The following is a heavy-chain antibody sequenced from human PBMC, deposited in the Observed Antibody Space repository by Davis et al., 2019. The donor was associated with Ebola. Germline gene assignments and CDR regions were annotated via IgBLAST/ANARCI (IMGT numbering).Heavy chain of an antibody. Sequence: GESLKISCAASGFNFRSYWMSWVRQAPGKGLEWVSTISGSGGSTYYADSVKGRFTISRDNSKNTLYLQMNSLRAEDTAVYYCAKGDDYSNYYYGMDVWGKGTTVTVSS. V-gene: IGHV3-23*01. CDR2: ISGSGGST. D-gene: IGHD4-11*01. CDR3: AKGDDYSNYYYGMDV. CDR1: GFNFRSYW. J-gene: IGHJ6*04.